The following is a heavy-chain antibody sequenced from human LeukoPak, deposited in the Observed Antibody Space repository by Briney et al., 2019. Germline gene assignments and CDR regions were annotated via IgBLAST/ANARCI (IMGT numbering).Heavy chain of an antibody. V-gene: IGHV4-34*01. Sequence: SETLSLTCAVYGGSFSGYYWSWIRQPPGKGLEWIGEVNHGGSTNYNPSLKSRVTISVDTSKNQFSLKLSSVTAADTAVYYCAREGSSIAARPDYYYYYMDVWGKGTTVTVSS. D-gene: IGHD6-6*01. CDR3: AREGSSIAARPDYYYYYMDV. CDR2: VNHGGST. J-gene: IGHJ6*03. CDR1: GGSFSGYY.